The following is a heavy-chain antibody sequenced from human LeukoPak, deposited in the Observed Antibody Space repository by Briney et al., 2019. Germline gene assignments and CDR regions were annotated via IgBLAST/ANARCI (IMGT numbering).Heavy chain of an antibody. D-gene: IGHD1-26*01. J-gene: IGHJ4*02. CDR1: GGTFSSYA. CDR3: ARGVQWELLGELVY. CDR2: IIPIFGTA. V-gene: IGHV1-69*05. Sequence: ASVKVSCKASGGTFSSYAISWVRQAPGQGLEWMGGIIPIFGTANYAQKFQGRVTMTRDMSTSTVYMELSSLRSEDTAVYYCARGVQWELLGELVYWGQGTLVTVSS.